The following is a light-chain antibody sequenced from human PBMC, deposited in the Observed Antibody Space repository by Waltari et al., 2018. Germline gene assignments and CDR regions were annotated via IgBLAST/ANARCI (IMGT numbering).Light chain of an antibody. Sequence: EIILTQSPGTLSLSPGERATLSCRASQSVRSSYLAWYQQKPGQTPRLVIYGASSRATGIPDRFSGGGSGTDFTLSISRLEPEDFAVYYCQQFGSSPFTFGPGTKVDIK. J-gene: IGKJ3*01. V-gene: IGKV3-20*01. CDR2: GAS. CDR3: QQFGSSPFT. CDR1: QSVRSSY.